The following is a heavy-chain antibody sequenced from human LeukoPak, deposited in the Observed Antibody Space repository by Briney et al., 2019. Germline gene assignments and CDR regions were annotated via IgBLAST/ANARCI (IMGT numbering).Heavy chain of an antibody. D-gene: IGHD1-1*01. CDR3: ARFGTAGIDY. V-gene: IGHV3-48*03. Sequence: GGSLRLSCAASGFTFTGYEMNWVRQAPGKGLEWVSYISSSGSTIYYADSVKGRFTISRDNAKNSLYLQMNSLRAEDTAVYYCARFGTAGIDYWGQGTLVTVSS. CDR2: ISSSGSTI. CDR1: GFTFTGYE. J-gene: IGHJ4*02.